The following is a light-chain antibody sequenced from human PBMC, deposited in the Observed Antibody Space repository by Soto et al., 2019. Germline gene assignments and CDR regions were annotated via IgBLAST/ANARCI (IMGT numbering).Light chain of an antibody. J-gene: IGLJ1*01. V-gene: IGLV2-14*01. CDR3: SSYTSSSTLYV. Sequence: QPVLTQPASVSGSPGQSITISCTGTSNDIGAYNYVSWYQHHPGRVPKLTIYEVTNRPSGVSNRFSGSKSGNTASLTISGLRTEDEADYYCSSYTSSSTLYVFATGTQLTVL. CDR1: SNDIGAYNY. CDR2: EVT.